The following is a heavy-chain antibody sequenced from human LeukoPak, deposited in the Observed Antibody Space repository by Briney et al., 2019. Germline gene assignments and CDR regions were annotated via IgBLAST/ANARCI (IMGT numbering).Heavy chain of an antibody. CDR1: GFTFSSYA. Sequence: GGSLRLSCAASGFTFSSYAMSWVRQAPGKGLEWVSSISGSGGSTYYADSVKGRFTISRDNSKNTLYLQMNSLRAEDTAVYYCAKVEWGSSSPIFDAFDIWGQGTMVTVSS. CDR2: ISGSGGST. V-gene: IGHV3-23*01. J-gene: IGHJ3*02. CDR3: AKVEWGSSSPIFDAFDI. D-gene: IGHD6-6*01.